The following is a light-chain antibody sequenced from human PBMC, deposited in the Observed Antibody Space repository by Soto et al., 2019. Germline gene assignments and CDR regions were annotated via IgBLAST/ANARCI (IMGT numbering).Light chain of an antibody. V-gene: IGLV1-36*01. Sequence: QSVLTQPPAVSEAPRQRVTISCSGSTSNIRNHAVFWYQQLPGEAPKLLIYYDDLLPSGVSDRFSGSKSGTSASLAISELQSEDEADYYCAAWDDSLNGYVFGTGTKVTVL. J-gene: IGLJ1*01. CDR3: AAWDDSLNGYV. CDR2: YDD. CDR1: TSNIRNHA.